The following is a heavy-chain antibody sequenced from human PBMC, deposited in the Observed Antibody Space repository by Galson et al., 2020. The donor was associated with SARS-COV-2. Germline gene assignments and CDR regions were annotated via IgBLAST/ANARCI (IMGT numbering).Heavy chain of an antibody. CDR2: ISGSGGST. CDR1: GFTFSSYA. Sequence: GESLKISCAASGFTFSSYAMSWVRQAPGKGLEWVSAISGSGGSTYYADSVKGRFTISRDNSKNTLYLQMNSLRAEDTAVYYCAKDVVMVPIVEHDAFDIWGQGTMVTVSS. CDR3: AKDVVMVPIVEHDAFDI. D-gene: IGHD2-21*01. J-gene: IGHJ3*02. V-gene: IGHV3-23*01.